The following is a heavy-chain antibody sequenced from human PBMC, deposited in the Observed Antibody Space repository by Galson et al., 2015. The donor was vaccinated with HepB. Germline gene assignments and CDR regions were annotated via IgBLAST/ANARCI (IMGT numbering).Heavy chain of an antibody. CDR3: AKDSRAILVWAPEGPDY. Sequence: SLRLSCAASGFTFSSYGMHWVRQAPGKGLEWVAVISYDGSNKYYADSVKGRFTISRDNSKNTLYLQMNSLRAEDTAVFYCAKDSRAILVWAPEGPDYWGQGTLVTVSS. CDR2: ISYDGSNK. D-gene: IGHD3-3*02. CDR1: GFTFSSYG. J-gene: IGHJ4*02. V-gene: IGHV3-30*18.